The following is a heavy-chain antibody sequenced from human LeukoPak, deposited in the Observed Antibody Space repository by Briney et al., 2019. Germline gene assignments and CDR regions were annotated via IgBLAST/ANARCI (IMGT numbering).Heavy chain of an antibody. D-gene: IGHD2-2*02. Sequence: GASVKVSCKASGYTFTGYYMHWGRQAPGQGLEWRGWINTNSGGTNYAQKFQGRVTMTRDTSISTAYMELSRLRFDDTAVYYCATSSTSCYTCWFDPWGEGTLVTVSS. CDR3: ATSSTSCYTCWFDP. V-gene: IGHV1-2*02. CDR2: INTNSGGT. CDR1: GYTFTGYY. J-gene: IGHJ5*02.